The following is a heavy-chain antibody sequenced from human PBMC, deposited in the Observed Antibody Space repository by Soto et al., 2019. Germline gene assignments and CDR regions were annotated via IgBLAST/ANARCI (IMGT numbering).Heavy chain of an antibody. J-gene: IGHJ4*02. Sequence: ETLSLTCAVYGGSFSGYYWSWIRQPPGKGLEWIGEINHSGSTNYNPSLKSRVTISVDTSKNQSSLKLSSVTAADTAVYYCARAPLSSSSPNDYWGQGTLVTVSS. D-gene: IGHD6-13*01. CDR1: GGSFSGYY. CDR2: INHSGST. V-gene: IGHV4-34*01. CDR3: ARAPLSSSSPNDY.